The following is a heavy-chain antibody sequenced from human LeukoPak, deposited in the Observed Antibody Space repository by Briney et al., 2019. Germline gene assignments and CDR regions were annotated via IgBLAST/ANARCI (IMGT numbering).Heavy chain of an antibody. CDR2: ISSDGSIA. V-gene: IGHV3-74*01. CDR3: ARADYGGNSDFHY. CDR1: GFTFSTYW. J-gene: IGHJ4*02. D-gene: IGHD4-23*01. Sequence: GGSLRLSCAASGFTFSTYWMHWVRQAPGKGLVWVSRISSDGSIAINADSVEGRLTVSRDNAKNTLYLQMNSLRVEDTAVYYCARADYGGNSDFHYWGQGTLVTVSS.